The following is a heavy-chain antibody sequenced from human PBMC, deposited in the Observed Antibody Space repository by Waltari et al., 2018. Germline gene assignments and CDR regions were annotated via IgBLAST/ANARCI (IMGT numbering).Heavy chain of an antibody. CDR3: ARDQGGASSR. V-gene: IGHV7-4-1*01. CDR1: GYTFSDFG. Sequence: GQLVQSGSELKKPGASVKVSCKTSGYTFSDFGINWVRQVPGHGLEWMGWINTETGKPTDAQACTGRSVFSVDAAVSTAYLQIDNLDSKDTAVYFCARDQGGASSRWGQGTPVFVSS. D-gene: IGHD2-2*01. CDR2: INTETGKP. J-gene: IGHJ1*01.